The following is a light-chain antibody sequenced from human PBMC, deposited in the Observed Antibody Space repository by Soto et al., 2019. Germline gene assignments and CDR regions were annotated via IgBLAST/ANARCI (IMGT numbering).Light chain of an antibody. CDR2: GAS. Sequence: VVLTPSPGTLALSPGELSTLSCRAWQSVSSSYLAWYQQKPGQAPRLLIYGASSRATGIPDRFSGSGSGTEFTLAISSLQPDDFATYYCQQYNSYPWTFGQGAKVDI. CDR1: QSVSSSY. V-gene: IGKV3-20*01. J-gene: IGKJ1*01. CDR3: QQYNSYPWT.